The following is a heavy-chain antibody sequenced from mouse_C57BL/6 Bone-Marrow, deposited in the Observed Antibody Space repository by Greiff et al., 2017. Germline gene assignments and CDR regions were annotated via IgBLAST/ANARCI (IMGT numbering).Heavy chain of an antibody. CDR1: GFTFSSYG. Sequence: DVKLVESGGDLVKPGGSLKLSCAASGFTFSSYGMSWVRQTPDKRLEWVATISSGGSYSSHSDSVKGRVTISRDNAKNNLYLQKSRLKSEDTGMYCCERDGLGLGYWGQGTTLTVSS. CDR3: ERDGLGLGY. D-gene: IGHD3-1*01. J-gene: IGHJ2*01. CDR2: ISSGGSYS. V-gene: IGHV5-6*02.